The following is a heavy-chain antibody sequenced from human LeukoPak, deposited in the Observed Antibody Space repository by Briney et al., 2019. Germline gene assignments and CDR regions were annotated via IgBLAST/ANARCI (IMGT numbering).Heavy chain of an antibody. CDR2: ISSSSSYI. D-gene: IGHD6-25*01. CDR3: AREGGSPPGYYSYYMDV. CDR1: GFTFSSYS. V-gene: IGHV3-21*01. Sequence: GGSLRLSCAASGFTFSSYSMNWVRQAPGKGLEWVSSISSSSSYIYYADSVKGRFTISRDNAKNSLYLQMNSLRAEDTAVYYCAREGGSPPGYYSYYMDVWGKGTTVTVSS. J-gene: IGHJ6*03.